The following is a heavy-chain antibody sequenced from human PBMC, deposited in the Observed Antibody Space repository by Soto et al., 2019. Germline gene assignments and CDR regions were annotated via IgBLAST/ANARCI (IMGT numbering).Heavy chain of an antibody. D-gene: IGHD3-16*01. Sequence: ASVKVSCKVSGYTLTELSMHWVRQAPGKGLEWMGGFDPEDGETIYAQKFQGRVTMTEDTSTDTAYMELSSLRSEDTAVYYCATGHKPYYDYIWGSYFELSDWGQGTLVTVSS. CDR3: ATGHKPYYDYIWGSYFELSD. CDR1: GYTLTELS. J-gene: IGHJ4*02. V-gene: IGHV1-24*01. CDR2: FDPEDGET.